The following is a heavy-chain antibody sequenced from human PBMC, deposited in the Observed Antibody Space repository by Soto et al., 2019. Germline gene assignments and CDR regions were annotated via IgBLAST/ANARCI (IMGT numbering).Heavy chain of an antibody. CDR3: ARVRGLYYYDSSGYYLDY. Sequence: ASVKVSCKASGYTFTSYGISWVRKAPGQGLEWMGWISAYNGNTNYAQKLQGRVTMTTDTSTSTAYMELRSLRSDDTAVYYCARVRGLYYYDSSGYYLDYWGQGTLVTVSS. CDR1: GYTFTSYG. V-gene: IGHV1-18*01. J-gene: IGHJ4*02. D-gene: IGHD3-22*01. CDR2: ISAYNGNT.